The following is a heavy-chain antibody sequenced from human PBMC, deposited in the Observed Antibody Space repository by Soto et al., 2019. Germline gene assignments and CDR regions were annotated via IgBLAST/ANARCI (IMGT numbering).Heavy chain of an antibody. J-gene: IGHJ5*02. CDR2: INHSGST. D-gene: IGHD3-22*01. CDR1: GGSFSGYY. Sequence: SETLSLTCAVYGGSFSGYYWSWIRQPPGKGLEWIGEINHSGSTNYNPSLKSRVTISVDAPKTQFSLNLGSVPAADTAVYYCATYGFYYDSSVYYWETWLAPWGQGPLVPVSS. CDR3: ATYGFYYDSSVYYWETWLAP. V-gene: IGHV4-34*01.